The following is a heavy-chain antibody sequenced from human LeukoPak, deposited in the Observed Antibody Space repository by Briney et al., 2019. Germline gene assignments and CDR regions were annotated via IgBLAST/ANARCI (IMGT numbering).Heavy chain of an antibody. V-gene: IGHV7-4-1*02. CDR3: ARDKKYSSSWLPLPRRWFDP. Sequence: GASVKVSCKASGYTFTSYAMNWVRQAPGQGLEWMGWINTNTGNPTYAQGFTGRFVFSLDTSVSTAYLQISSLKAEDTAVYYCARDKKYSSSWLPLPRRWFDPWGQGTLVTVSS. J-gene: IGHJ5*02. CDR2: INTNTGNP. D-gene: IGHD6-13*01. CDR1: GYTFTSYA.